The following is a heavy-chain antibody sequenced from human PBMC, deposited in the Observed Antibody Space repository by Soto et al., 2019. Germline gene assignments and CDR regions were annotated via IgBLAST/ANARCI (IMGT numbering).Heavy chain of an antibody. CDR1: GGTFSSYT. CDR2: IIPIPGIA. J-gene: IGHJ5*02. Sequence: QVQLVQSGAEVKKPGSSVKVSCKASGGTFSSYTISWVRQAPGQGLEWMGRIIPIPGIANYAQKFQGRVTITADKSTSTAYMELSSLRSEDTAVYYCAKTEHYDFWSGYYAWGQGTLVTVSS. V-gene: IGHV1-69*02. CDR3: AKTEHYDFWSGYYA. D-gene: IGHD3-3*01.